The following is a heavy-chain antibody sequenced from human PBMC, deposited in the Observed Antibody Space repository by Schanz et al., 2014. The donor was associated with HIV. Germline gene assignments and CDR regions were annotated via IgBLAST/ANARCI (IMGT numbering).Heavy chain of an antibody. Sequence: VQLVESGGGLVKPGGSLRLSCAASRFTFSVYAMNWVRQAPGKGLEWVAVISYDGSNKYYGDSSKGRFTISRDNSKNTLYLQMNSLRPEDTAVYYCARDSQLFCSSTSCLFDCWGQGTLVTVST. CDR1: RFTFSVYA. D-gene: IGHD2-2*01. CDR2: ISYDGSNK. CDR3: ARDSQLFCSSTSCLFDC. V-gene: IGHV3-30*03. J-gene: IGHJ4*02.